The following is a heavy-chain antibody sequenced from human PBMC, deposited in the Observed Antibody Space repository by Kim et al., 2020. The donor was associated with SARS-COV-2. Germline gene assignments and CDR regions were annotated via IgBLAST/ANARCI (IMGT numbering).Heavy chain of an antibody. CDR1: GFTFSSYA. Sequence: GGSLRLSCAASGFTFSSYAMHWVRQAPGKGLEWVAVISYDGSNKYYADSVKGRFTISRDNSKNTLYLQMNSLRAEDTAVYYCAYIGVVFDYWGQGTLVTVSS. J-gene: IGHJ4*02. D-gene: IGHD2-8*01. CDR2: ISYDGSNK. V-gene: IGHV3-30*04. CDR3: AYIGVVFDY.